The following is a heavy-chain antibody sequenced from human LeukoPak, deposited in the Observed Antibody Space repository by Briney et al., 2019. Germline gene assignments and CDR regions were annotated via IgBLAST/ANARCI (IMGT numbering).Heavy chain of an antibody. CDR3: AKDLGRDLLRWFDP. D-gene: IGHD1-26*01. CDR1: GFTFSNYA. J-gene: IGHJ5*02. CDR2: ISDSGGST. Sequence: GGSLRFSCAASGFTFSNYAMSWVRQAPENGLEWVSTISDSGGSTYYADSVKGRFTISRDNSKNTLYLQMNSLRAEDTAIYYCAKDLGRDLLRWFDPWGQGTLVTVSS. V-gene: IGHV3-23*01.